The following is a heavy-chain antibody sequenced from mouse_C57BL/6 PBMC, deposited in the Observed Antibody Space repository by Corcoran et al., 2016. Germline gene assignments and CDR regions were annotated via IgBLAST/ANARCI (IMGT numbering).Heavy chain of an antibody. V-gene: IGHV1-26*01. CDR2: INPNNGGT. J-gene: IGHJ2*01. CDR3: ARLGWSLEY. D-gene: IGHD2-3*01. Sequence: EVQLQQSGPELVKPGASVKISCKASGYTFTDYYMNWVKQSHGKSLEWIGDINPNNGGTSYNQKFKGKATLTVDKSSSTAYMELRSLTSEDSAVYYCARLGWSLEYWGQGTTLTVSS. CDR1: GYTFTDYY.